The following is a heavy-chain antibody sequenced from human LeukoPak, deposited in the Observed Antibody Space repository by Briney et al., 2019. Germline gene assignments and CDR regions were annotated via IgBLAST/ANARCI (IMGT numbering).Heavy chain of an antibody. CDR2: INHSGST. CDR1: GGCFSGYY. D-gene: IGHD4-17*01. V-gene: IGHV4-34*01. J-gene: IGHJ5*02. CDR3: ATLTVGSWFDP. Sequence: SETLSLTCAVSGGCFSGYYWSWIRQPPGKGLEWIGEINHSGSTKYNPSLKSRVAISVDTTKNHFALKLRSVPAADTAVYYCATLTVGSWFDPWGQGTLVTVSS.